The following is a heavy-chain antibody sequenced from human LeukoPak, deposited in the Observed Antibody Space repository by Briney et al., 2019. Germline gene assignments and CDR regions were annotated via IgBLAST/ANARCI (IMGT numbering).Heavy chain of an antibody. V-gene: IGHV1-2*02. CDR1: GYTFTGYY. CDR2: INPNSGGT. J-gene: IGHJ4*02. CDR3: ASDENNISWFYY. D-gene: IGHD1-14*01. Sequence: ASVKVACKASGYTFTGYYMHWVRQAPGQGLEWMGWINPNSGGTNYAQKFQGRVTMTRDTSISTAYMELSRLRSDDTAVYYCASDENNISWFYYWGQGTLVTVSS.